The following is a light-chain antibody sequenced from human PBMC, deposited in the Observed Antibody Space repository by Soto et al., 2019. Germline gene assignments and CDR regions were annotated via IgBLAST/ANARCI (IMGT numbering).Light chain of an antibody. CDR3: QQYDSLPRT. CDR1: QDTSNY. Sequence: DIQMTQSPSSLSASVGDRVTITCQASQDTSNYLHWYQQKPGKAPKLLIYDASNLETGVPSRFSGSGSGTDFNLTISSLQPEDIATYYCQQYDSLPRTFGQGTKVEIK. J-gene: IGKJ1*01. CDR2: DAS. V-gene: IGKV1-33*01.